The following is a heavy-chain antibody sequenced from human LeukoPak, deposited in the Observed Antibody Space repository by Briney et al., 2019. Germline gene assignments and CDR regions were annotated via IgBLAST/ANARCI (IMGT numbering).Heavy chain of an antibody. J-gene: IGHJ4*02. CDR3: ARGPPNWGYDY. D-gene: IGHD7-27*01. Sequence: ASVKVSCKASGYTFTIYDFNWVRQATGQRPEWMGWMSPNSGDTGYAQKFQDRVTMTRNTSISTAYMELSSLRSDDTAVYYCARGPPNWGYDYWGPGTLATVSS. V-gene: IGHV1-8*01. CDR1: GYTFTIYD. CDR2: MSPNSGDT.